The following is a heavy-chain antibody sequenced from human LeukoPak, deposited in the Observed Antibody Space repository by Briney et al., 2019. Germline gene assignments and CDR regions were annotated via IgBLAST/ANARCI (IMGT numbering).Heavy chain of an antibody. CDR1: GFTFSTTA. V-gene: IGHV3-23*01. Sequence: PGGSLRLSCAASGFTFSTTAMGWVRQAPGKGLEWLSAISGSGGSTYYADSVKGRFTISRDNSKNTVYLQMNSLRAEDTAVYYCTRAKWELLFGDYWGQGTLVTVSS. J-gene: IGHJ4*02. CDR2: ISGSGGST. CDR3: TRAKWELLFGDY. D-gene: IGHD1-26*01.